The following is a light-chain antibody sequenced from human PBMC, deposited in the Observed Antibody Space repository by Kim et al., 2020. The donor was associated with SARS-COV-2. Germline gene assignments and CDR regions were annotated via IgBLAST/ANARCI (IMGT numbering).Light chain of an antibody. CDR1: QDISNY. V-gene: IGKV1-27*01. CDR3: QKYYSDPS. J-gene: IGKJ1*01. CDR2: AAS. Sequence: DIQMTQSPSSLSASVGDRVTITCRASQDISNYLAWYQQKPGEVPKLLIYAASTLQSGVPSRFSGTGSGTDFTLTISSLQPEDVATYCCQKYYSDPSFGQGTKVDIK.